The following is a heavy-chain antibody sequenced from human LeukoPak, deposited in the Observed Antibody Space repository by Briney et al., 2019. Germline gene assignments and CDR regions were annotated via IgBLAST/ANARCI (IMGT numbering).Heavy chain of an antibody. CDR1: GYTFSNYW. Sequence: GESLKISCKGSGYTFSNYWIGWVRQMPGKGLEWMGIIYPGDSETRYRPSFEGQVTISADKSISTAYLQWSSLKASDSAMYYCARQGSSGSFDYWGQGTLVTVSS. CDR2: IYPGDSET. CDR3: ARQGSSGSFDY. J-gene: IGHJ4*02. D-gene: IGHD6-19*01. V-gene: IGHV5-51*01.